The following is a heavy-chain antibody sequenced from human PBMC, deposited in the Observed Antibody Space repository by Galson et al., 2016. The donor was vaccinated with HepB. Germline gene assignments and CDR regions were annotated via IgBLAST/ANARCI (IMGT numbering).Heavy chain of an antibody. J-gene: IGHJ6*02. CDR1: GFTVRNYE. V-gene: IGHV3-23*01. D-gene: IGHD3-16*02. CDR3: ARVSVSVADLSTNYYYGMDV. CDR2: ISSSADSI. Sequence: SLRLSCAVSGFTVRNYEMNWVRQAPGKGMEWVSAISSSADSIYYADSVKGRFTISRDNSKNTLYLQMNSLRAEDTAVYFCARVSVSVADLSTNYYYGMDVWGQGTTVTVSS.